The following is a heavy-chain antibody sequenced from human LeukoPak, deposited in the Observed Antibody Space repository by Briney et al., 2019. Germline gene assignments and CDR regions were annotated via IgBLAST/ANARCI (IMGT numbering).Heavy chain of an antibody. CDR1: GFTVSSNY. CDR2: IYSGGST. Sequence: GGSLRLSCAASGFTVSSNYMSWVRQAPGKGLEWVSVIYSGGSTYYADSVKGRFTVSRDNSKNTLYLQMNSLRAEDTAVYYCARGALLGFFDYWGQGTLVTVSS. CDR3: ARGALLGFFDY. D-gene: IGHD3-10*01. J-gene: IGHJ4*02. V-gene: IGHV3-53*01.